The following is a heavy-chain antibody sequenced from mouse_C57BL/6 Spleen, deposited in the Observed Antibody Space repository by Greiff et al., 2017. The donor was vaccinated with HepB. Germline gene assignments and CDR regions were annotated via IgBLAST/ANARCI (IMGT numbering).Heavy chain of an antibody. D-gene: IGHD1-1*01. CDR1: GFTFSDYY. CDR3: ARTTVVPYWYFDV. V-gene: IGHV5-16*01. J-gene: IGHJ1*03. Sequence: EVKLMESEGGLVQPGSSMKLSCTASGFTFSDYYMAWVRQVPEKGLEWVANINYDGSSTYYLDSLKSRFIISRDNAKNILYLQMSSLKSEDTATYYCARTTVVPYWYFDVWGTGTTVTVSS. CDR2: INYDGSST.